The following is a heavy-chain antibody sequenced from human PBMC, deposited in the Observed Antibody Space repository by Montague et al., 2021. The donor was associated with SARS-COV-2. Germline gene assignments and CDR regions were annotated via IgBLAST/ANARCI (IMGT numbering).Heavy chain of an antibody. CDR2: IYYSGTT. V-gene: IGHV4-39*02. CDR1: GGSISSSSHY. Sequence: SETLSLTCTVSGGSISSSSHYWGWIRQPPGKGPEWIGSIYYSGTTFYNPSLRSRGTMSVDTSKNQFSLGLSSVTAADTAVFYCAREDARDWYFDLWGRGTLVTVSS. D-gene: IGHD2-8*01. J-gene: IGHJ2*01. CDR3: AREDARDWYFDL.